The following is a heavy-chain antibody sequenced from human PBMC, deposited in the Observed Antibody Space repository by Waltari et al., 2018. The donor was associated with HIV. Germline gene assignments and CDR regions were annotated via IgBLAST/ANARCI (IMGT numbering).Heavy chain of an antibody. V-gene: IGHV3-74*01. J-gene: IGHJ4*02. Sequence: EVQLVESGGGSVQPGGSLRLSCAASGFTFSSYWMHWVRQAPGKGLVWVSRINSDGSSTSYAESVKGRFTISRDNAKNTVYLQMNSLRAEDTAVYYCARAGRDGKLPPDYWGQGTLVTVSS. CDR1: GFTFSSYW. CDR2: INSDGSST. CDR3: ARAGRDGKLPPDY. D-gene: IGHD1-26*01.